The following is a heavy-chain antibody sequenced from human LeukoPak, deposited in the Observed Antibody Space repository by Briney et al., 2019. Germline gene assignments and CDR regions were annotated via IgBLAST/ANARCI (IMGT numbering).Heavy chain of an antibody. CDR1: GFTFSSYA. D-gene: IGHD2-21*01. V-gene: IGHV3-23*01. CDR3: ASSCGGDCYPNYYYMDV. J-gene: IGHJ6*03. CDR2: ISGSGGST. Sequence: GGSLRLSCAASGFTFSSYAMSWVRQAPGKGLEWVSAISGSGGSTYYADSVKGRFTISRDNSKNTLYLQMNSLRAEDTAVYYCASSCGGDCYPNYYYMDVWGKGTTVTVSS.